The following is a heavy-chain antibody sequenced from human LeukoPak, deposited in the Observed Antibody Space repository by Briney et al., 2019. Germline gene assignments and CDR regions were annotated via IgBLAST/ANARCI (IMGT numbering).Heavy chain of an antibody. CDR3: ARSVKGLGDAFDV. D-gene: IGHD3-16*01. V-gene: IGHV3-21*01. Sequence: PGGSLRLSCAASGFTFSSYSMNWVRQAPGKGLEWVSSISSGSTYIYYADSVKGRFTISRDNAKNSLYLQMNSLRAEDTAVYYCARSVKGLGDAFDVWGQGTMVTVSS. CDR1: GFTFSSYS. J-gene: IGHJ3*01. CDR2: ISSGSTYI.